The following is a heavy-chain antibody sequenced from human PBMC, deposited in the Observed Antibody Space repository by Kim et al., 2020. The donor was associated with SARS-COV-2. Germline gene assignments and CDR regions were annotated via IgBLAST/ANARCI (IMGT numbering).Heavy chain of an antibody. J-gene: IGHJ4*02. Sequence: SETLSLTCTVSGGSISSGGYYWSWIRQHPGKGLEWIGYIYYSGSTYYNPSLKSRVTISVDTSKNQFSLKLSSVTAADTAVYYCARALSVRGVIIRVTPPYYFDYWGQGTLVTVSS. V-gene: IGHV4-31*03. CDR2: IYYSGST. D-gene: IGHD3-10*01. CDR1: GGSISSGGYY. CDR3: ARALSVRGVIIRVTPPYYFDY.